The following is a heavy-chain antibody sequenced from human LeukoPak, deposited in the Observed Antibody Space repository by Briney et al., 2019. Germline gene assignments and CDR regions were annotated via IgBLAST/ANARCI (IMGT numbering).Heavy chain of an antibody. V-gene: IGHV4-39*07. CDR2: IYYSGST. CDR1: GGSLSISSYY. Sequence: PSVPLSLACTVSGGSLSISSYYGGWGRQPPGGGLEWIGSIYYSGSTYYTPCLSSRVTISVDTSKNQFSLKLSSVTAADTAVYYCARDQVAGFDPWGQGTLVTVSP. J-gene: IGHJ5*02. CDR3: ARDQVAGFDP. D-gene: IGHD6-19*01.